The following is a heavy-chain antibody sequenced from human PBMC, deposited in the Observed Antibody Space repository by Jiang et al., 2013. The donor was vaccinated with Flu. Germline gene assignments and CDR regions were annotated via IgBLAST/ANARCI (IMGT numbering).Heavy chain of an antibody. D-gene: IGHD6-19*01. V-gene: IGHV1-2*02. J-gene: IGHJ4*02. CDR2: INPNSGGT. CDR3: ASRGIDDSSGWHDY. Sequence: CKASGYTFTGYYMHWVRQAPGQGLEWMGWINPNSGGTNYAQKFQGRVTMTRDTSISTAYMELSRLRSDDTAVYYCASRGIDDSSGWHDYWGQGTLVTVSS. CDR1: GYTFTGYY.